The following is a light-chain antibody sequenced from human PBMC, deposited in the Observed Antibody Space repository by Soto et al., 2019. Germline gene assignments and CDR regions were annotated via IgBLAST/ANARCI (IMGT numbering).Light chain of an antibody. CDR1: RTDVDGYDY. J-gene: IGLJ1*01. CDR3: SSYTSSSTPFV. V-gene: IGLV2-14*03. Sequence: QSVLTQPASVSGSPGQSIAISCTGVRTDVDGYDYVSWYQQHPGQAPQLIIYDVYNRPSGVSNRFSGSKSGNTASLTISGLQAEDEADYFCSSYTSSSTPFVFGTGTKVTVL. CDR2: DVY.